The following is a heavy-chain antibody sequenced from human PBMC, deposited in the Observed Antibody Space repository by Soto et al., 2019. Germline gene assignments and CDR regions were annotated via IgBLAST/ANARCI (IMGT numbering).Heavy chain of an antibody. CDR1: GFTFSSYG. V-gene: IGHV3-33*01. CDR2: IWYDGSNK. CDR3: ARAVLRFLEWLWDWGTYYYYYYMDV. D-gene: IGHD3-3*01. J-gene: IGHJ6*03. Sequence: GGSLRLSCAASGFTFSSYGMHWVRQAPGKGLEWVAVIWYDGSNKYYADSVKGRFTISRDNSKNTLYLQMNSLRAEDTAVYYCARAVLRFLEWLWDWGTYYYYYYMDVWGKGTTVTVSS.